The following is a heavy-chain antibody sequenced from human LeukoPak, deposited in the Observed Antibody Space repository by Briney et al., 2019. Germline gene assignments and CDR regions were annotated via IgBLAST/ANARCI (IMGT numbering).Heavy chain of an antibody. V-gene: IGHV3-48*04. CDR2: ISSNGRNI. CDR1: GFIFGNYG. J-gene: IGHJ4*02. D-gene: IGHD6-6*01. Sequence: GGSLRLSCAASGFIFGNYGMNWVRQAPGKGLEWVSYISSNGRNINYAESVRGQFTISRDNAKSSLYLQMNSLRVEDRAVYYCARGGAARPDFWGQGTLVTVSA. CDR3: ARGGAARPDF.